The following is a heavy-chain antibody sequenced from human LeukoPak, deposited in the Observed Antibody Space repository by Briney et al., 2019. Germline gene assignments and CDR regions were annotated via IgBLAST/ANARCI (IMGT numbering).Heavy chain of an antibody. CDR2: MNPNSGNT. CDR1: GYTFISHD. Sequence: ASVKVSCKASGYTFISHDINWVRQATGQGLEWMGWMNPNSGNTGYARKFQGRVTMTRDTSISTAYMELSSLRSEDTAVYYCARRYSGVMQGYFDYWGQGTLVTVSS. J-gene: IGHJ4*02. V-gene: IGHV1-8*01. CDR3: ARRYSGVMQGYFDY. D-gene: IGHD5-12*01.